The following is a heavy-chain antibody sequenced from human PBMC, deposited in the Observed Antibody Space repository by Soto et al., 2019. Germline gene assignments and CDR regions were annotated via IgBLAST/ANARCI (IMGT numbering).Heavy chain of an antibody. CDR1: GYTVSNYA. Sequence: ASVKVSCKAFGYTVSNYAIHWVRQVPGQSLEWMGWLNAGTGDTKYSQYFQGRVTITRDTPATTAYMGLSSLTYEDTAVYYCATGGDWSKPFDSWGQGTRVTVSS. V-gene: IGHV1-3*01. D-gene: IGHD2-21*02. CDR3: ATGGDWSKPFDS. CDR2: LNAGTGDT. J-gene: IGHJ4*02.